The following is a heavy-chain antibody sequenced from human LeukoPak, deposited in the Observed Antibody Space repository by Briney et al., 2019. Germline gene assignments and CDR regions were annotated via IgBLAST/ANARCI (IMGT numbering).Heavy chain of an antibody. D-gene: IGHD6-19*01. CDR1: GFTVSSNY. V-gene: IGHV3-53*04. CDR2: IYSGGST. CDR3: ARDVRIAVAGTVKYYGMDV. Sequence: GGSLRLSCAASGFTVSSNYMSWVRQAPGKGLEWVSVIYSGGSTYYADSVKGRFTISRHSSKNTLYLQMNSPRAEDTAVYYCARDVRIAVAGTVKYYGMDVWGQGTTVTVSS. J-gene: IGHJ6*02.